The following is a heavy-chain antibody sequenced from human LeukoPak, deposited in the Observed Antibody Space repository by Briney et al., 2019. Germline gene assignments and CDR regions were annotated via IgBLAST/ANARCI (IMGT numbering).Heavy chain of an antibody. CDR3: AKDGRGYSGYEGIGYFDY. CDR1: GFTFSSYG. CDR2: ISYDGSNK. J-gene: IGHJ4*02. D-gene: IGHD5-12*01. V-gene: IGHV3-30*18. Sequence: GGSLRLSCAASGFTFSSYGMHWVRQAPGKGLEWVAVISYDGSNKYYADSVKGRFTISRDNSKNTLYLQMNSLRAGDTAVYYCAKDGRGYSGYEGIGYFDYWGQGTLVTVSS.